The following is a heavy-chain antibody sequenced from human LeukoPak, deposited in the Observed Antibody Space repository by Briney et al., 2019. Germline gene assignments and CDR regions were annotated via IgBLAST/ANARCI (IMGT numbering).Heavy chain of an antibody. CDR2: IRYNIENT. CDR3: AKASTRDTGYYFDS. V-gene: IGHV3-23*01. CDR1: GFTFSNYA. D-gene: IGHD3-9*01. J-gene: IGHJ4*02. Sequence: GGSLRLSCAASGFTFSNYATGWVRQAPGKGPEWVSSIRYNIENTHYADAVQGRFTISRDNSKNTLYLQMNSLRAEDTARYYCAKASTRDTGYYFDSWGQGTLVSASS.